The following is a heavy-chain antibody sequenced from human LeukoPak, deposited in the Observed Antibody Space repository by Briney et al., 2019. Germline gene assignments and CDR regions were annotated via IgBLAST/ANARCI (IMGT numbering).Heavy chain of an antibody. CDR3: ARGPKRQIVVVPASFDY. CDR2: TNPNSGGT. J-gene: IGHJ4*02. D-gene: IGHD2-2*01. Sequence: GASVKVSCKASGYTFTGYYMHWVRQAPGQGLEWMGWTNPNSGGTNYAQKFQGRVTMTRDTSISTAYMELSRLRSDDTAVYYCARGPKRQIVVVPASFDYWGQGTLVTVSS. V-gene: IGHV1-2*02. CDR1: GYTFTGYY.